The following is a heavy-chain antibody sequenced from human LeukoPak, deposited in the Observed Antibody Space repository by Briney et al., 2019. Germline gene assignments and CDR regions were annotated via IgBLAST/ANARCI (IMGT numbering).Heavy chain of an antibody. Sequence: SQTLSLTCAISGDSVPSNSAAWNWIRQSPSRGLEWLGRTYYRSKWYNGYAVSVKSRITIKPDTSKNQFSLQLNSVTPDDTAVYYCARVVGREVDYWGQGTLVTVPS. CDR2: TYYRSKWYN. D-gene: IGHD1-26*01. CDR3: ARVVGREVDY. V-gene: IGHV6-1*01. CDR1: GDSVPSNSAA. J-gene: IGHJ4*02.